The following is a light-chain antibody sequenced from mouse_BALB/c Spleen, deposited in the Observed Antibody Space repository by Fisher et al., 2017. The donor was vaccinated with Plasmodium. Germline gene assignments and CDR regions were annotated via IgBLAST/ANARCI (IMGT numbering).Light chain of an antibody. CDR1: QSLLDSDGRTY. V-gene: IGKV1-135*01. CDR2: LVS. Sequence: DIVITQSTPTLSVNIGQPASISCKSSQSLLDSDGRTYLNWLLQRPGQSPKRLISLVSNLDSGVPDRFTCSGSGIDFTLKISRVEDEDLGLYYCWQGTNFPFTFGSGTKLEIK. J-gene: IGKJ4*01. CDR3: WQGTNFPFT.